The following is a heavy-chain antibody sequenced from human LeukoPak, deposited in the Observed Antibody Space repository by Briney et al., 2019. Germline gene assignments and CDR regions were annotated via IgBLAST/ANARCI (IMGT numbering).Heavy chain of an antibody. J-gene: IGHJ6*03. D-gene: IGHD2-2*01. CDR2: IFPTDSDT. CDR1: GYSFTHYW. V-gene: IGHV5-51*01. Sequence: GESLKISCKASGYSFTHYWIGWVRQMPGKGLEWMGIIFPTDSDTRYSPSFQGQVTISVDKSISTAYLQWSSLKASDTAIYYCARHALPDYYYYMDVWGKGTTVTISS. CDR3: ARHALPDYYYYMDV.